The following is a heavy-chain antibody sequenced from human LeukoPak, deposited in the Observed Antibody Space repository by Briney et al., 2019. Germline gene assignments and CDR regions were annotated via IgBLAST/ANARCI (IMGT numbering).Heavy chain of an antibody. CDR2: IKEDGSEN. CDR3: ARDADGYED. CDR1: GFTFSRAW. D-gene: IGHD5-18*01. J-gene: IGHJ4*02. V-gene: IGHV3-7*01. Sequence: GGSLRLSCAASGFTFSRAWMSWLRQAPGKGLEWVANIKEDGSENYYADSVKGRFAISKDNAKNSLYLQMNSLRAEDTVMYYCARDADGYEDWGQGTLVTVSS.